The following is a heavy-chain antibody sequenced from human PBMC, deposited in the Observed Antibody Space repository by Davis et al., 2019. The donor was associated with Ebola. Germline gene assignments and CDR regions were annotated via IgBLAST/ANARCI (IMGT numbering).Heavy chain of an antibody. CDR1: GFTFDDYA. J-gene: IGHJ6*02. D-gene: IGHD3-10*01. CDR3: ARMLDYYGSGSLRRGDYGMDV. Sequence: PGGSLRLSCAASGFTFDDYAMHWVRQAPGKGLEWVSGISWNSGSIGYADSVKGRFTISRDNAKNSLYLQMNSLRAEDTALYYCARMLDYYGSGSLRRGDYGMDVWGQGTTVTVSS. V-gene: IGHV3-9*01. CDR2: ISWNSGSI.